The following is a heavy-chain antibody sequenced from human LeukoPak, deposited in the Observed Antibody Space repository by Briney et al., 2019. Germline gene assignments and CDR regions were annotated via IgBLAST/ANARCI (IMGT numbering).Heavy chain of an antibody. CDR3: ASRVGALDY. J-gene: IGHJ4*02. CDR2: ISVRSNYR. CDR1: GYTFSDFS. V-gene: IGHV3-21*01. D-gene: IGHD1-26*01. Sequence: PGGSLRLSCAASGYTFSDFSVNWVRQAPGKGLEWVSSISVRSNYRYYADSVRGRFTISRDDARDSLFLQMNSLRAEDTAVYYCASRVGALDYWGQGTLVTVSS.